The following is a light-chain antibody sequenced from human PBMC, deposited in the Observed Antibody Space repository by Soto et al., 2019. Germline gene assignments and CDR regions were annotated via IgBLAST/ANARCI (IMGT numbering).Light chain of an antibody. Sequence: EIVITQSPATLSVSPGERATLSCRASQSVSSNLAWYPQKPGQAPRILIYGASTRETGIQARFSGSGAGTDFTLTISSLQSEDFAVYYCQQYNNWTWTFGQGTQVDIK. CDR3: QQYNNWTWT. CDR1: QSVSSN. J-gene: IGKJ1*01. V-gene: IGKV3-15*01. CDR2: GAS.